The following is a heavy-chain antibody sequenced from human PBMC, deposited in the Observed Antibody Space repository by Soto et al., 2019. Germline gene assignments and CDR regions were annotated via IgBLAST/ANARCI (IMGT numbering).Heavy chain of an antibody. V-gene: IGHV4-31*03. CDR2: IYYSGST. CDR3: ARITSHYDILTGYYTDY. CDR1: GGSISSGGYY. D-gene: IGHD3-9*01. J-gene: IGHJ4*02. Sequence: QVQLQESGPGLVKPSQTLSLTCTVSGGSISSGGYYWSWIRQHPGKGLEWIGYIYYSGSTYYNPSLQSRVTISVDTSKNQFSLKLSSVTAADTAVYYCARITSHYDILTGYYTDYWGQGTLVTVSS.